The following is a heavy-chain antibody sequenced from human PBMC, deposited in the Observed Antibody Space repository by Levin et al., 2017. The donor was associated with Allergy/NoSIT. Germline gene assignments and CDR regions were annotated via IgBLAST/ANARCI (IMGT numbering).Heavy chain of an antibody. CDR1: GFTFSSYA. D-gene: IGHD4-11*01. CDR3: ARDFEVTVILPYYYYGMDV. V-gene: IGHV3-30-3*01. J-gene: IGHJ6*02. Sequence: QSGGSLRLSCAASGFTFSSYAMHWVRQAPGKGLEWVAVISYDGSNKYYADSVKGRFTISRDNSKNTLYLQMNSLRAEDTAVYYCARDFEVTVILPYYYYGMDVWGQGTTVTVSS. CDR2: ISYDGSNK.